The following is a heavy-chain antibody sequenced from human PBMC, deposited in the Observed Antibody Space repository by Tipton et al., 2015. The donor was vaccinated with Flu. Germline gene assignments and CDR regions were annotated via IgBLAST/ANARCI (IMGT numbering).Heavy chain of an antibody. CDR2: IYYSGST. J-gene: IGHJ4*02. CDR3: AREDYGGGLDY. D-gene: IGHD4-23*01. CDR1: GGSISSYY. V-gene: IGHV4-59*01. Sequence: TLSLTCTVSGGSISSYYWSWIRQPPGKGLEWIGYIYYSGSTNYNPSLKSRVTISVDTSKNQFSLKLSSVTAADTAVYYCAREDYGGGLDYWGQGTLVTVSS.